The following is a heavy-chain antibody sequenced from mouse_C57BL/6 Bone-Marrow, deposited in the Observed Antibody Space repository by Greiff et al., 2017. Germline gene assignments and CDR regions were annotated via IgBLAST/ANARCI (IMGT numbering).Heavy chain of an antibody. Sequence: VQLQESGAELVRPGASVTLSCKASGYTFTDYEMHWVKQTPVHGLEWIGAIDPETGGTAYNQKFKGKAILTADKSSSTAYMELRSLTSEDSAVYYCTREIDYDGSSPHYFECWGQGTTLTVSS. D-gene: IGHD1-1*01. J-gene: IGHJ2*01. CDR1: GYTFTDYE. CDR2: IDPETGGT. V-gene: IGHV1-15*01. CDR3: TREIDYDGSSPHYFEC.